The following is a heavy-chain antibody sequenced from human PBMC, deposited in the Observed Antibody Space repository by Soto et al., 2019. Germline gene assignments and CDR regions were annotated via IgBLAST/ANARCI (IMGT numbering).Heavy chain of an antibody. D-gene: IGHD1-1*01. J-gene: IGHJ4*02. CDR2: IWYDGSNK. CDR1: GFTFSSYG. V-gene: IGHV3-33*01. Sequence: QVQLVESGGGVVQPGRSLRLSCAASGFTFSSYGMHWVRQAPGKGLEWVAVIWYDGSNKYYADSVKGRFTISRDNSKNTLYLRMNSLRAEDTAVYYCAGLPSTTGTTMSAPPLGYWGQGTLVTVSS. CDR3: AGLPSTTGTTMSAPPLGY.